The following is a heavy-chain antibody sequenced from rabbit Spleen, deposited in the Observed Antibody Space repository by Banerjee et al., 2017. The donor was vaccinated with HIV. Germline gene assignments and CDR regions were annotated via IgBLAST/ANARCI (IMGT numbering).Heavy chain of an antibody. CDR3: VREAGYGGYGDGNL. CDR1: GFSFSSSDY. CDR2: IAGSSSGFT. V-gene: IGHV1S40*01. Sequence: QSLEESGGDLVKPGASLTLTCKASGFSFSSSDYICWVRQAPGKGLEWISCIAGSSSGFTYSATWAKGRFTISKTSSTTVTLQMTSLTAADTATYFCVREAGYGGYGDGNLWGPGTLVTVS. J-gene: IGHJ4*01. D-gene: IGHD6-1*01.